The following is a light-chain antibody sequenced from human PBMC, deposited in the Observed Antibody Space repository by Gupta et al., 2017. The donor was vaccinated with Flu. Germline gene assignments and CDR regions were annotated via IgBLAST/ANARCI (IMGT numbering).Light chain of an antibody. J-gene: IGKJ1*01. CDR1: QSVLYTSSNKNY. CDR2: WAS. CDR3: QQDYKSSWT. V-gene: IGKV4-1*01. Sequence: DIVMTQSPDSLAVPLGERATINCSSAQSVLYTSSNKNYLAWYQQKPRHPPQLLIYWASTRASGVPDRFSGSGSGTDFTLTISSLQAEDVAVYYCQQDYKSSWTFGQGTKVEIK.